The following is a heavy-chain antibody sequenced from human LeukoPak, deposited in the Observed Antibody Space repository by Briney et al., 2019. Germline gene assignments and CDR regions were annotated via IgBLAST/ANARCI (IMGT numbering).Heavy chain of an antibody. V-gene: IGHV3-23*01. J-gene: IGHJ2*01. D-gene: IGHD5-18*01. CDR3: AKDLAQPSSRGYSYLYWYFDL. CDR2: ISGSGGST. Sequence: HPGGSLRLSCAASGFTFSDYYMSWIRQAPGKGLEWVSAISGSGGSTYYADSVKGRFTISRDNSKNTLYLQMNSLRAEDTAVYYCAKDLAQPSSRGYSYLYWYFDLWGRGTLVTVSS. CDR1: GFTFSDYY.